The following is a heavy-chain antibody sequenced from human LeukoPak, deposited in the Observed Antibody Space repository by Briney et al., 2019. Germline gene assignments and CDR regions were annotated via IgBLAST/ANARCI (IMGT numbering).Heavy chain of an antibody. V-gene: IGHV4-39*07. CDR2: IFYSGST. J-gene: IGHJ3*02. CDR1: GGSISTSSYY. Sequence: PSETLSLICTVSGGSISTSSYYWGWVRQPPGKGLEWIGNIFYSGSTYYSPSLKSRVTISLDTSRNQFSLKLNSVTAADTAVYYCAKSNGYGLADIWGQGTMVTVSS. CDR3: AKSNGYGLADI. D-gene: IGHD6-13*01.